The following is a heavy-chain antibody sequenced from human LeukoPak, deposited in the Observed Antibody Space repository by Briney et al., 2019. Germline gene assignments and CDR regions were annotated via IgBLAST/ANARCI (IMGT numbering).Heavy chain of an antibody. CDR3: ARGMYYFDY. J-gene: IGHJ4*02. Sequence: GASVKVSCKASGYTFSNYAIHWVRQAPGQRFEWMGWINAGNGHTKYSQNFQGRVTMTTDTSTSTAYMELRSLRSDDTAVYYCARGMYYFDYWGQGTLVTVSS. CDR2: INAGNGHT. CDR1: GYTFSNYA. V-gene: IGHV1-3*01.